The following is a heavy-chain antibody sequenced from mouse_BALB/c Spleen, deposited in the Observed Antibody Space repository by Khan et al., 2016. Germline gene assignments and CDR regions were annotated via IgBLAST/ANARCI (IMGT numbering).Heavy chain of an antibody. CDR1: GYSFTDYF. D-gene: IGHD2-3*01. CDR3: VPDGHYAY. J-gene: IGHJ3*01. V-gene: IGHV1-37*01. CDR2: IDPYSGDT. Sequence: EVQLQESGPELVKPGASVKISCKASGYSFTDYFVNWVKQSHGKSLEWIGRIDPYSGDTFYNQKFKGKATLTVDKSSTTAHMDLLSLTSEDSAVYYCVPDGHYAYWGQGTLVTVSA.